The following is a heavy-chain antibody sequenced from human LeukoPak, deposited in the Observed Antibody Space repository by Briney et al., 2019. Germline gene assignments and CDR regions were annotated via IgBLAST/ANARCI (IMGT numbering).Heavy chain of an antibody. V-gene: IGHV3-21*01. CDR1: GFTSSSYS. CDR3: ARGTRFYGGNPGFDY. CDR2: ISSSSSYI. D-gene: IGHD4-23*01. J-gene: IGHJ4*02. Sequence: GGSLRLSCAASGFTSSSYSMNWVRQAPGKGLEWVSSISSSSSYIYYADSVKGRFTISRDNAKNSLYLQMNSLRAEDTAVYYCARGTRFYGGNPGFDYWGQGTLVTVSS.